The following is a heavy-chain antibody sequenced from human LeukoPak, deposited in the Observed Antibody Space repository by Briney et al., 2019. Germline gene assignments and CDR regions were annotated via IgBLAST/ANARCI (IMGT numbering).Heavy chain of an antibody. J-gene: IGHJ4*02. CDR1: GFTFSNAW. Sequence: GGSLRLSCAASGFTFSNAWMSWVRQAPGKGLEWVGRINSKTEGGATDYAAPVKGTFTISRDDSKNTLYLQMNSLKTEDTAVYYCTTEWVGYYYGSGSYYNIDYWGQGTLVTVSS. CDR3: TTEWVGYYYGSGSYYNIDY. CDR2: INSKTEGGAT. V-gene: IGHV3-15*01. D-gene: IGHD3-10*01.